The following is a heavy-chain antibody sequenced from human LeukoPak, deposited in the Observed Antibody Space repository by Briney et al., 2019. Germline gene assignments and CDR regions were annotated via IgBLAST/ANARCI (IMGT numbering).Heavy chain of an antibody. D-gene: IGHD1-26*01. CDR2: INLRGST. CDR1: GGSFNDYY. Sequence: ETLSLTCAVYGGSFNDYYWNWIRQPPGKGLEWIGEINLRGSTTYNPSLKSRVTISLDESKNQFSLKLSSVTAADTAVYYCARELSGSRRWFDPWGQGTLVTVSS. CDR3: ARELSGSRRWFDP. J-gene: IGHJ5*02. V-gene: IGHV4-34*01.